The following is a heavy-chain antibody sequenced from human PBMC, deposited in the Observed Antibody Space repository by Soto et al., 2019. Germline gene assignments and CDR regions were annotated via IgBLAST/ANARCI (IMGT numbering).Heavy chain of an antibody. D-gene: IGHD2-8*01. CDR2: IKSKTDGGTT. CDR3: TTRVYCTNGVCYNWDY. Sequence: GWSLRLSCASSVFTFSNAWMSWVRQAPGKGLEWVGRIKSKTDGGTTDYAAPVKGRFTISRDDSKNTLYLQMNSLKTEDTAVYYCTTRVYCTNGVCYNWDYWGQGTLVTVSS. CDR1: VFTFSNAW. J-gene: IGHJ4*02. V-gene: IGHV3-15*01.